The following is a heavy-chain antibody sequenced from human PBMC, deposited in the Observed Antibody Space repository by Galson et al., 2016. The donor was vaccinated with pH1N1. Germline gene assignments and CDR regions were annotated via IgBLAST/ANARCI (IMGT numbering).Heavy chain of an antibody. V-gene: IGHV3-23*01. CDR1: GFTFSSYA. CDR3: AKDNVRYYFGSGSFYFDY. Sequence: SLRLSCAASGFTFSSYAMSWVRQAPGKGLEWVSAISGTGGSTYYADSVKGRFTISRDNSKNTLFLQMYSLRADDTAVYYCAKDNVRYYFGSGSFYFDYWGQGTLVSVSS. CDR2: ISGTGGST. D-gene: IGHD3-10*01. J-gene: IGHJ4*02.